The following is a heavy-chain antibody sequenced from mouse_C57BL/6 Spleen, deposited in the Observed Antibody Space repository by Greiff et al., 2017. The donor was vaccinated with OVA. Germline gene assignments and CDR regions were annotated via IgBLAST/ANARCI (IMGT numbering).Heavy chain of an antibody. CDR3: ARSKTAQATYYAMDY. Sequence: VQLQESGAELVRPGTSVKMSCKASGYTFTNYWLGWAKQRPGHGLEWIGDIYPGGGYTNYNEKFKGKATLTADKSSSTAYMQFSSLTSEDSAIYYCARSKTAQATYYAMDYWGQGTSVTVSS. V-gene: IGHV1-63*01. D-gene: IGHD3-2*02. CDR2: IYPGGGYT. CDR1: GYTFTNYW. J-gene: IGHJ4*01.